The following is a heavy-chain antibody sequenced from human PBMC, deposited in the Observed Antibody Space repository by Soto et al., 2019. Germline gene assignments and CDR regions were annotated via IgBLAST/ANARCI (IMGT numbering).Heavy chain of an antibody. J-gene: IGHJ4*02. CDR3: ARVIEGIVVVPAAMGYFDY. CDR1: GGSFSGYY. D-gene: IGHD2-2*01. CDR2: INHSGST. Sequence: SETLSLTCAVYGGSFSGYYWSWIRQPPGKGLEWIGEINHSGSTNYNPSLKSRVTISVDTSKNQFSLKLSSVTAADTAVYYCARVIEGIVVVPAAMGYFDYWGQGTLVTVSS. V-gene: IGHV4-34*01.